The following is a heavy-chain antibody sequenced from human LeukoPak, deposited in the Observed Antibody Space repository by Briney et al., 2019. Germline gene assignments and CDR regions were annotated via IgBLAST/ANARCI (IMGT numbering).Heavy chain of an antibody. CDR2: IYTSGST. CDR1: GGSISSGSYY. J-gene: IGHJ5*02. D-gene: IGHD6-19*01. CDR3: ARPGYSSGWYRHQGGFRGWFDP. Sequence: PSETLSLTCTVSGGSISSGSYYWSWIRQPAGKGLEWIGRIYTSGSTNYNPSLKSRVTISVDTSKNQFSLKLSSVTAADTAVYYCARPGYSSGWYRHQGGFRGWFDPWGQGTLVTVSS. V-gene: IGHV4-61*02.